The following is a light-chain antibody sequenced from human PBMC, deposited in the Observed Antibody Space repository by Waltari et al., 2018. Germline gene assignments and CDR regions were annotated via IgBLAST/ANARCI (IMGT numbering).Light chain of an antibody. CDR2: GAS. CDR3: QQGNSFPPT. CDR1: QGISTW. J-gene: IGKJ1*01. Sequence: IQMPQSSSSVSASVGDRVTITCRASQGISTWLAWYQQKPGKGPKVLIYGASTLLTGVPSRFSGSGSGTEFTLTISGLQPEDFATYFCQQGNSFPPTFGQGTRVEV. V-gene: IGKV1-12*01.